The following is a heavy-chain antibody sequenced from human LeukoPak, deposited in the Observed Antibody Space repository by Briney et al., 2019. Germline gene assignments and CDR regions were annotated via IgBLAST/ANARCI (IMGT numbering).Heavy chain of an antibody. Sequence: GRSLRLSCAASGFSFSNYWMHWVRQAPGKGLVWVTRMNSDGSATYYADSVQGRFTISRDNAKNTLYLQMNSLRAEDTAMYFCAKGPNYFDSWGQGTLVTVSS. V-gene: IGHV3-74*01. CDR2: MNSDGSAT. CDR3: AKGPNYFDS. CDR1: GFSFSNYW. J-gene: IGHJ4*02.